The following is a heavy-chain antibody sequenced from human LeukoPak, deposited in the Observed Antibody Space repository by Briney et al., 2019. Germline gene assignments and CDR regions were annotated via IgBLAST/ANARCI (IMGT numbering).Heavy chain of an antibody. D-gene: IGHD5-12*01. CDR2: ISGSTGST. CDR1: GFTFSNYA. J-gene: IGHJ4*02. CDR3: ARDPGYSFYFDY. Sequence: GGSLRLSCAASGFTFSNYAMNWVRQAPGKGLEWVSLISGSTGSTYYADSVKGRFSISRDNAKNSLYLQMNSLSAEDTALYFCARDPGYSFYFDYWGQGILVTVSS. V-gene: IGHV3-23*01.